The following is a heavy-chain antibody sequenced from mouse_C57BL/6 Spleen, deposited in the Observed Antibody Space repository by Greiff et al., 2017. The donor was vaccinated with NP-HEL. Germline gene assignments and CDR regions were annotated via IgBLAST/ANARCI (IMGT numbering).Heavy chain of an antibody. Sequence: QVQLQQSGAELVKPGASVKISCKASGYAFSSYWMNWVKQRPGKGLEWIGQIYPGDGDTNYNGKFKGKATLTADKSSSTAYMQLSSLTSEDSAVYFCARSADSSGLPWFAYWGQGTLVTVSA. D-gene: IGHD3-2*02. CDR2: IYPGDGDT. J-gene: IGHJ3*01. CDR3: ARSADSSGLPWFAY. CDR1: GYAFSSYW. V-gene: IGHV1-80*01.